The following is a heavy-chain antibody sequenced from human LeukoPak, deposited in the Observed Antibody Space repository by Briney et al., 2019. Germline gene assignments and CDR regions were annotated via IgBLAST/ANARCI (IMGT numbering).Heavy chain of an antibody. CDR2: INSDGSST. CDR3: AKGTSVYYYYYMDV. CDR1: GLTFRSSW. D-gene: IGHD5/OR15-5a*01. V-gene: IGHV3-74*01. J-gene: IGHJ6*03. Sequence: GGSLRLSCAASGLTFRSSWMHWVRQAPGKGLVWVSRINSDGSSTSYADSVKGRFTISRDNSKNTMYLQMNSLRAEDTAVYYCAKGTSVYYYYYMDVWGKGTTVTVSS.